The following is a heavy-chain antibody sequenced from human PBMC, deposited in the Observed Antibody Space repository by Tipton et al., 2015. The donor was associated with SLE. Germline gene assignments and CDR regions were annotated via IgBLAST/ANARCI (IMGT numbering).Heavy chain of an antibody. CDR2: INHSGST. Sequence: LRLSCAVYGGSFSGYYWSWIRQTPGKGLEWIGEINHSGSTNYNPSLKSRVTISVDTSKNQFSLKLGSVTAADTAMYYCAREKISSGYYIEYWGQGTLVTVSS. J-gene: IGHJ4*02. CDR3: AREKISSGYYIEY. D-gene: IGHD3-22*01. CDR1: GGSFSGYY. V-gene: IGHV4-34*01.